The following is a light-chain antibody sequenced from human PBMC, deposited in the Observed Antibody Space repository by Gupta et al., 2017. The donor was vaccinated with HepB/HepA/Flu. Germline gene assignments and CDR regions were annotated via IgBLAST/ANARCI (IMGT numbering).Light chain of an antibody. V-gene: IGLV2-14*03. CDR1: SSDVGGYNY. J-gene: IGLJ2*01. CDR3: SSYTSSSTLVV. Sequence: QSALAQPASVSGSPGQSITIACTGPSSDVGGYNYVSWYQHHPGKAPKLIIYDVSARPSGVSTRFSGSKSANTASLTISGLEAEDEANYHCSSYTSSSTLVVFGGGTKLTVL. CDR2: DVS.